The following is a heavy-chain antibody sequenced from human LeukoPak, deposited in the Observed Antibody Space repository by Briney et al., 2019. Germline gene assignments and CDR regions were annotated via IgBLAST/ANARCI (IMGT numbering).Heavy chain of an antibody. J-gene: IGHJ4*02. D-gene: IGHD3-3*01. Sequence: GGSLRLSCAASGFTFSDYYMTWIRQAPGKGLEWVSYISSSGTTIYYADSLKGRFTISRDNAKNSLYLQMNSLRAEDTAVYYCARESRALTIFGVASQFDYWGQGTLVTVSS. CDR1: GFTFSDYY. V-gene: IGHV3-11*01. CDR2: ISSSGTTI. CDR3: ARESRALTIFGVASQFDY.